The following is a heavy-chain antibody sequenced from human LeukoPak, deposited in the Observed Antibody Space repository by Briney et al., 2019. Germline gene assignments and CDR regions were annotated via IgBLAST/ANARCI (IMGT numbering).Heavy chain of an antibody. J-gene: IGHJ4*02. CDR1: GYSFSNHW. V-gene: IGHV5-51*01. Sequence: GESLKISCKGSGYSFSNHWIGWVRQMPGKGLEWMGIIYPGDSDTRYSPSFQDQVTISADKSISTAYLQWSSLKASDTAMYYCARRPQGYGGSVDYWGQGTLVTVSS. D-gene: IGHD4-23*01. CDR2: IYPGDSDT. CDR3: ARRPQGYGGSVDY.